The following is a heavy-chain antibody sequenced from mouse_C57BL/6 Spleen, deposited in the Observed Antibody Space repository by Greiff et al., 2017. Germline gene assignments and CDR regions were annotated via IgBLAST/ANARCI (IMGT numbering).Heavy chain of an antibody. J-gene: IGHJ4*01. Sequence: EVQLQQSGPELVKPGASVKISCKASGYTFTDYYMNWVKQSHGKSLEWIGDINPNNGGTSYNQKFKGKATLTVDKSSSTAYMELRSLTSEDSAVYYCARQGDYDYDGGYAMDYWGQGTSVTVSS. CDR2: INPNNGGT. V-gene: IGHV1-26*01. D-gene: IGHD2-4*01. CDR3: ARQGDYDYDGGYAMDY. CDR1: GYTFTDYY.